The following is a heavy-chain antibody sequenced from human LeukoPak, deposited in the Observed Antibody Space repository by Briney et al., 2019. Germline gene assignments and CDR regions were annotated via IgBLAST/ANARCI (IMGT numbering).Heavy chain of an antibody. CDR2: INHSGST. D-gene: IGHD3-16*01. CDR1: GGSFSGYY. J-gene: IGHJ4*02. CDR3: ARGWGSGYLDY. Sequence: SETLSLTCAVYGGSFSGYYWSWTRQPPGKGLEWIGEINHSGSTNYNPSLKSRVTISVDTSKNQFSLKLSSVTAADTAVYCCARGWGSGYLDYWGQGTLVTVSS. V-gene: IGHV4-34*01.